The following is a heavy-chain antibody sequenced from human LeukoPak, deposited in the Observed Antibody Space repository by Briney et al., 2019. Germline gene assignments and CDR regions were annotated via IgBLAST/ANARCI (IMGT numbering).Heavy chain of an antibody. V-gene: IGHV3-23*01. J-gene: IGHJ4*02. CDR1: GFTFSSYA. CDR2: ISGSGGST. D-gene: IGHD3-10*01. Sequence: PGGSLRLSCAASGFTFSSYAMSWVRQAPGKGLEWVSAISGSGGSTYYADSVKGRFTISRDNSKNTPYLQMNSLRAEDTALYYCAKDRGPFAVVPDYWGQGTLVTVSS. CDR3: AKDRGPFAVVPDY.